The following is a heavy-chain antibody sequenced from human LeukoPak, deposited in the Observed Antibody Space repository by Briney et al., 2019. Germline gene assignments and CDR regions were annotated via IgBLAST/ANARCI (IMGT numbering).Heavy chain of an antibody. Sequence: PGGSLRLSCAASGFTFSSYSMNWVRQAPGKGLECGSSITSSSSYIYYAESVKGRFTISRDNAKNSLHVQMNSLRAEDTAVYYCAREMLAAVAAQSWGQGTLVTVSS. CDR2: ITSSSSYI. CDR1: GFTFSSYS. J-gene: IGHJ5*02. D-gene: IGHD6-19*01. V-gene: IGHV3-21*01. CDR3: AREMLAAVAAQS.